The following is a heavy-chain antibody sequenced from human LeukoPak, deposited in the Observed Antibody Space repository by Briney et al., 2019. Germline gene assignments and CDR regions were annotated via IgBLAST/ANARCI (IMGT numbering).Heavy chain of an antibody. V-gene: IGHV4-34*01. CDR1: GESFSGHY. CDR3: ARSYNSLTYNWFDP. Sequence: PSETLSLTCAVYGESFSGHYWNWIRQPPGKGLEWIGEINHSGSSNYNPSLKSRLTISVDTSKNQFSLKLSSVTAADTAVYYCARSYNSLTYNWFDPWGQGTLVTVSS. CDR2: INHSGSS. J-gene: IGHJ5*02. D-gene: IGHD1-14*01.